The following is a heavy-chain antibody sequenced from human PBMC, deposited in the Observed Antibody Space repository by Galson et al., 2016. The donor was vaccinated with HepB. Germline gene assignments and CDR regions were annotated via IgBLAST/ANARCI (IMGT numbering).Heavy chain of an antibody. D-gene: IGHD6-19*01. J-gene: IGHJ4*02. CDR3: TRDPPTLADDVDY. CDR1: GYIFRNYG. V-gene: IGHV1-18*01. Sequence: SVKVSCKASGYIFRNYGITWVRQAPGQGLEWMGWIGVYNGDTAYSQKLQGRVTITTDTSTSTAYMELRGLRADDTAIYYCTRDPPTLADDVDYWGQGTLVTVSS. CDR2: IGVYNGDT.